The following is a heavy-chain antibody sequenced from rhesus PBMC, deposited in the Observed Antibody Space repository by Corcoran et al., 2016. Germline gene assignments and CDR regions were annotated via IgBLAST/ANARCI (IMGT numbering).Heavy chain of an antibody. CDR3: ARIRWSDLGEY. D-gene: IGHD3-22*01. J-gene: IGHJ4*01. Sequence: QVQLQESGPGLVKPSQTLSLTCAISGDSVSSNRATWNWIRQSPSRGLEWLRRTYNRSKWYKANAQSVQKRISIHPDTYKNQICLQLNSVSPEDMAVYYCARIRWSDLGEYWGQGVLVTVSS. CDR1: GDSVSSNRAT. CDR2: TYNRSKWYK. V-gene: IGHV6-1*01.